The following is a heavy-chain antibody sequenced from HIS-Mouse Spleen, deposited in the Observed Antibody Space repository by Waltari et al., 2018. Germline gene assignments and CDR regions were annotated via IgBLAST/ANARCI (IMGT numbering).Heavy chain of an antibody. Sequence: QLQLRESGPGLVQRPGPLSLTCPVPGASLTSSCYYWAGTRQPPGKGLEWIGSIYYSGSTYYNPSLKRRVTISVDTSKNQFSLKLSSVTAADTAVYYCAREIPYSSSWYDWYFDRWGRGTLVTVSS. J-gene: IGHJ2*01. D-gene: IGHD6-13*01. CDR1: GASLTSSCYY. CDR2: IYYSGST. V-gene: IGHV4-39*07. CDR3: AREIPYSSSWYDWYFDR.